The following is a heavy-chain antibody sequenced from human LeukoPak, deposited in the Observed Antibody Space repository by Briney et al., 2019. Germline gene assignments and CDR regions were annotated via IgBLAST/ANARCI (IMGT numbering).Heavy chain of an antibody. CDR1: GYTFTNYW. CDR3: ASQAAPDAFDI. Sequence: GESLKISCKGSGYTFTNYWIGWVRQMPGKGLEWMGIIYPGDTDPTYSPSFQGQVTISADKSISTAYLQWSSLKASDTAMYYCASQAAPDAFDIWGQGTMVTVSS. V-gene: IGHV5-51*01. CDR2: IYPGDTDP. J-gene: IGHJ3*02. D-gene: IGHD2-15*01.